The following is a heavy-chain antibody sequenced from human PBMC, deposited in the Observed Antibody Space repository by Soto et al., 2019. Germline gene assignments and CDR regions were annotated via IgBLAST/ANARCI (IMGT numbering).Heavy chain of an antibody. CDR1: GFSLSTSGVG. CDR3: AHEGVDDSSGYYYSGLDY. J-gene: IGHJ4*02. V-gene: IGHV2-5*01. Sequence: SGPTLVNPTQTLTPTCTFSGFSLSTSGVGVGWIRQPPGKALEWLALIYWNDDKRYSPSLKSRLTITKDTSKNQVVLTMTNMDPVGTATYYCAHEGVDDSSGYYYSGLDYWGQGTLVTVSS. CDR2: IYWNDDK. D-gene: IGHD3-22*01.